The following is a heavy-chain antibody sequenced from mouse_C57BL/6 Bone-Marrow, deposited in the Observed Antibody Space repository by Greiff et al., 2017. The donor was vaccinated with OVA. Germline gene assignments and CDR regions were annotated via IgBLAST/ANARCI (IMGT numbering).Heavy chain of an antibody. J-gene: IGHJ2*01. CDR1: GFTFSDYY. V-gene: IGHV5-16*01. CDR2: INYDGSST. CDR3: ARDNWVFDY. Sequence: EVNVVESEGGLVQPGSSMKLSCTASGFTFSDYYMAWVRQVPEKGLEWVANINYDGSSTYYLDSLKSRFIISRDNAKNILYLQMSSLKSEDTATYYCARDNWVFDYWGQGTTRTVSS. D-gene: IGHD4-1*01.